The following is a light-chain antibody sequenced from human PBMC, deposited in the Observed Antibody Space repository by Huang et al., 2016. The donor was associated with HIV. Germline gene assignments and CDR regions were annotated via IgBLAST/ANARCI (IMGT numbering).Light chain of an antibody. Sequence: DIQMTQSPSSLSASVGDRVTITCRASQSITNYLNWYQHKPGKAPNLLIHSASSLQNGFPSRFSGRGSGTDFTLTISNLQPEDFATYYCQQSHNAPRTFGQGTKVEIK. CDR3: QQSHNAPRT. CDR1: QSITNY. CDR2: SAS. J-gene: IGKJ2*01. V-gene: IGKV1-39*01.